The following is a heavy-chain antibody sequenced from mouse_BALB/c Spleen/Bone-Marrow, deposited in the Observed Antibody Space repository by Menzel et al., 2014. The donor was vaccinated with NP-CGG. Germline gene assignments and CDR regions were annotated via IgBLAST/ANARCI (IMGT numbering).Heavy chain of an antibody. CDR1: GFTFSSYG. J-gene: IGHJ3*01. CDR2: ISGGGSYT. CDR3: ARHAYYDQTEVSFVY. V-gene: IGHV5-9-2*01. Sequence: EVQRVESGGNLVKSGGSLKLSCAASGFTFSSYGMSWVRQTPEKRLEWVATISGGGSYTFYPDSVKGRFTISRDNAKNNLYLQLSSLSSEDTALYYCARHAYYDQTEVSFVYWGQGTLVTVSA. D-gene: IGHD2-4*01.